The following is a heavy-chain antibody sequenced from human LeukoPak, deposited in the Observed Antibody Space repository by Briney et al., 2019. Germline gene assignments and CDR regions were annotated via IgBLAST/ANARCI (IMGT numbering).Heavy chain of an antibody. D-gene: IGHD2-15*01. CDR2: IRSKAYGGTT. CDR1: GVTLGDYA. V-gene: IGHV3-49*04. J-gene: IGHJ4*02. CDR3: TRAPYCSGGSCYDY. Sequence: GGSLRLSCTASGVTLGDYAMSWVRQAPGKGLEWVGFIRSKAYGGTTEYAASVKGRFTISRDDSKSIAYLQMNSLKTEDTAVYYCTRAPYCSGGSCYDYWGQETLVTVSS.